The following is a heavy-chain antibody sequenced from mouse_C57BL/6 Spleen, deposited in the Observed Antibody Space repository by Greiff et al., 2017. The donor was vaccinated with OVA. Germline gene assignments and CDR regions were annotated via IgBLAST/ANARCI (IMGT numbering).Heavy chain of an antibody. D-gene: IGHD2-4*01. Sequence: EVQLQESGPGLVKPSQSLSLTCSVTGYSITSGYYWNWIRQFPGNKLEWMGYISYDGSNNYNPSLKNRISITRDTSKNQFFLKLNSVTTEDTATYYCASYYDYGMDYRGQGTSVTVSS. CDR1: GYSITSGYY. CDR3: ASYYDYGMDY. V-gene: IGHV3-6*01. J-gene: IGHJ4*01. CDR2: ISYDGSN.